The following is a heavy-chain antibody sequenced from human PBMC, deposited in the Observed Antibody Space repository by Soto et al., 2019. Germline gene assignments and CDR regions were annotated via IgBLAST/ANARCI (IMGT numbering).Heavy chain of an antibody. Sequence: QITLKESGPTLVKPTQTLTLTCTFSGFSLSTSGVGVGWIHQTPGKALPWLALIYWDDDKRYSPTLESRLTITKDPSKNRVVLTMTNIDPADTATYYYAHRDLEYRSSSPFHSRGQGPLVTVTS. CDR2: IYWDDDK. CDR1: GFSLSTSGVG. J-gene: IGHJ4*02. CDR3: AHRDLEYRSSSPFHS. V-gene: IGHV2-5*02. D-gene: IGHD6-6*01.